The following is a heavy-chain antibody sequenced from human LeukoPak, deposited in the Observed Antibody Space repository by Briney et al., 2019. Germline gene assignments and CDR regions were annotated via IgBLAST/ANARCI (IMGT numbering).Heavy chain of an antibody. D-gene: IGHD6-13*01. CDR1: GGSISSSNW. Sequence: SGTLSLTCAVSGGSISSSNWWSWVRQSPGKGLEWIGEIYHSGSTNYNPSVKSRVTISVDTSKNQFSLKLSSVTAADTAVYYCARYSSSWLIDYWGQGTLVTVSS. CDR3: ARYSSSWLIDY. V-gene: IGHV4-4*02. J-gene: IGHJ4*02. CDR2: IYHSGST.